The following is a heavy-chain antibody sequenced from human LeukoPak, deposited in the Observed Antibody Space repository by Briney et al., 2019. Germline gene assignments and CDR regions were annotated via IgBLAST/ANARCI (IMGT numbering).Heavy chain of an antibody. D-gene: IGHD3-3*01. J-gene: IGHJ3*02. V-gene: IGHV1-69*06. Sequence: ASVKVSCKASGGTFSSYAISWVRQAPGQGLEWMGGIIPIFGTANYAQKFQGRVTITADKSTSTAYMELSSLRAEDTAVYYCANNQGSYVTIFGVVIFSYAFDIWGQGTMVTVSS. CDR2: IIPIFGTA. CDR3: ANNQGSYVTIFGVVIFSYAFDI. CDR1: GGTFSSYA.